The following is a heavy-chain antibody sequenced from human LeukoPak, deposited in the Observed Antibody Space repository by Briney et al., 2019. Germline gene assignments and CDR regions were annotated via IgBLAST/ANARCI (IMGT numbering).Heavy chain of an antibody. CDR1: GFTFDDYG. Sequence: GGSLRLSCAASGFTFDDYGMSWVRQAPGKGLEWVSGINWNGGSTGYADSVKGRFTISRNNAKNSLYMQTNSLRAEDTALYYCARALPGMATITGPFGYWGQGTLVTVSS. CDR3: ARALPGMATITGPFGY. D-gene: IGHD5-24*01. CDR2: INWNGGST. J-gene: IGHJ4*02. V-gene: IGHV3-20*04.